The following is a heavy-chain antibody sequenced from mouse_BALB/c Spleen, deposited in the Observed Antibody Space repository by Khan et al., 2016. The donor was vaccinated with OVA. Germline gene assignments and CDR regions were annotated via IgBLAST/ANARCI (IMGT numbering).Heavy chain of an antibody. V-gene: IGHV3-2*02. Sequence: VQLKQSGPGLVKPSQSLSLTCTATGYSITSDYAWNWIRQFPGNKLEWMGHISYSGNTKYNPSLKSRISITRDTSKNQFFLQLNSVTTEDTATYYCARIYGGDFDYWGQGTTLTVSS. J-gene: IGHJ2*01. CDR3: ARIYGGDFDY. CDR1: GYSITSDYA. D-gene: IGHD1-1*01. CDR2: ISYSGNT.